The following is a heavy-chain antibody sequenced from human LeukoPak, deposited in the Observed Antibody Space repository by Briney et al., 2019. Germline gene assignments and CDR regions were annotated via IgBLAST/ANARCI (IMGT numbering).Heavy chain of an antibody. D-gene: IGHD3-22*01. J-gene: IGHJ3*02. CDR3: ARDSSSYYPLHDGFDI. CDR2: IYYDGSS. V-gene: IGHV4-59*01. Sequence: SETLSLTCTVSGGSISSYYWSWIRQPPGKGLEWIGYIYYDGSSTYNPSLKCRINISVDTSKNQFSLNLNSVTAADTDVYYCARDSSSYYPLHDGFDIWGQGTMVTVSS. CDR1: GGSISSYY.